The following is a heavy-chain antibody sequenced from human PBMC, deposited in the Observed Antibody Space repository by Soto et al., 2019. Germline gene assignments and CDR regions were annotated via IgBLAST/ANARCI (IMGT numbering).Heavy chain of an antibody. Sequence: SGPTLVNPTQTLTLTCTFSGFSLSTSGMCVSWIRQPPGKALEWLALIDWDDDKYYSTSLKTRLTISKDTSKNQVVLTMTNMDPVDTATYYCARIKSGWSFGIPFGFYGMDVWGQGTTVTVSS. J-gene: IGHJ6*02. CDR1: GFSLSTSGMC. CDR2: IDWDDDK. CDR3: ARIKSGWSFGIPFGFYGMDV. V-gene: IGHV2-70*01. D-gene: IGHD6-19*01.